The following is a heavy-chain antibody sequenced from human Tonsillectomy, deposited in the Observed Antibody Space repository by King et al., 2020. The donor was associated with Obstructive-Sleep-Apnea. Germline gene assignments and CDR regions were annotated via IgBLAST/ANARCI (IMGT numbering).Heavy chain of an antibody. CDR2: CSESGANT. V-gene: IGHV3-23*04. CDR3: AKLIVAGGSGY. D-gene: IGHD6-13*01. J-gene: IGHJ4*02. Sequence: EVQLVESGGGLVQPGGSLRLACAAPGFTFRSYAMTWVRQAPGKGLEWVSSCSESGANTYYADSVKGRFTISRDNSKNTLHLQMNSLRAEDTAVYYCAKLIVAGGSGYWGQGTLVTVSS. CDR1: GFTFRSYA.